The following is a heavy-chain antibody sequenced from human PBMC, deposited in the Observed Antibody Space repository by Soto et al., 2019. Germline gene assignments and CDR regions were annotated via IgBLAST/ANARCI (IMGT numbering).Heavy chain of an antibody. J-gene: IGHJ4*02. CDR2: IYYSGST. Sequence: PSETMSLTCTVSGASISSYYWSWIRQPPGKGLEWIGYIYYSGSTNYNPSLKSRVTISVDTAKNQFSLKLSSVTAAETAVYYCASMRVTGTDFDYWGQGTLVTVSS. CDR3: ASMRVTGTDFDY. V-gene: IGHV4-59*08. D-gene: IGHD1-20*01. CDR1: GASISSYY.